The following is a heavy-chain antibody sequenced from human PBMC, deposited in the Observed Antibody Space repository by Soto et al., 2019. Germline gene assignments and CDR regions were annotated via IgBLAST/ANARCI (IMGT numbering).Heavy chain of an antibody. CDR2: ISSTTNYI. Sequence: PWWSLRLSCSASVFTFTSYSVNWFRQAPGKGLEWVSSISSTTNYIYYGDSMKGRFTISRDNAKNSLYLEMNSLRAEDTAVYYCARESEDLTSNFDYWGQGTLVTVSS. J-gene: IGHJ4*02. CDR3: ARESEDLTSNFDY. V-gene: IGHV3-21*06. CDR1: VFTFTSYS.